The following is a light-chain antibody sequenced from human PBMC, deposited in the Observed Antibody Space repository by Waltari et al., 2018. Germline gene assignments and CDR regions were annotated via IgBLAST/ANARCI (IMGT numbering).Light chain of an antibody. J-gene: IGKJ2*01. CDR2: AAS. CDR1: QGISNW. CDR3: QQDNSFPYT. Sequence: DIQMTQSPSSLSASVGDRLTITCRARQGISNWLAWYHQKPGKAPKVLIYAASSLQSGVPSRFSGSGSGTAFTLTISSLQPEDSATYYCQQDNSFPYTFGQGTKLEIK. V-gene: IGKV1-12*02.